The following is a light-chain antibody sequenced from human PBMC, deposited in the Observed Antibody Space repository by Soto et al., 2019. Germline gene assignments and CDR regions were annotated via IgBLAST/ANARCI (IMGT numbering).Light chain of an antibody. CDR3: QQYNNWPRSIT. CDR1: QSVSSN. CDR2: GAS. Sequence: EIVMTQSPATLSVSPGERATLSCRASQSVSSNLAWYQQKPGQAPRLLIYGASTRATGIPARFSGSGSGTEFTLTISSLQSEDFAVYYCQQYNNWPRSITFGHGTRLEIK. J-gene: IGKJ5*01. V-gene: IGKV3-15*01.